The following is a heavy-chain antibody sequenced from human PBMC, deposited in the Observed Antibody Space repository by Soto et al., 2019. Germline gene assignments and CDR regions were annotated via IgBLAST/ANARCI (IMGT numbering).Heavy chain of an antibody. CDR2: ISGSGGST. CDR3: AKDDLMVEWELPAYFDY. D-gene: IGHD1-26*01. CDR1: GFTFSSYA. J-gene: IGHJ4*02. Sequence: PGGSLRLSCAASGFTFSSYAMSWVRQAPGKGLEWVSAISGSGGSTYYADSVKGRFTISRDNSKNTLYLQMNSLRAEDTAVYYCAKDDLMVEWELPAYFDYWGQGTLVTVSS. V-gene: IGHV3-23*01.